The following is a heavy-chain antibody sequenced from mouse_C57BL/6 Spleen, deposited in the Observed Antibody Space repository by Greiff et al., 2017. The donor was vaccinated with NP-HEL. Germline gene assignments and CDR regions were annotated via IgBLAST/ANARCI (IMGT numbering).Heavy chain of an antibody. V-gene: IGHV1-78*01. CDR2: NYPRDGST. D-gene: IGHD1-1*01. Sequence: VQGVESDAELVKPGASVKISCKVSGYTFTDHTIHWMKQRPEQGLEWIGYNYPRDGSTKYNEKFKGKATLTADKSSSTAYMQLNSLTSEDSAVYFCARDYYGSSYFFAYWGQGTLVTVSA. J-gene: IGHJ3*01. CDR1: GYTFTDHT. CDR3: ARDYYGSSYFFAY.